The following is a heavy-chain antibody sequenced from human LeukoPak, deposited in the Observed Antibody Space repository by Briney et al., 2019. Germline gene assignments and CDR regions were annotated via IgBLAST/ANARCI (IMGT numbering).Heavy chain of an antibody. CDR2: INPNSGGT. Sequence: ASVKVSCKASGGTFSSYAISWVRQAPGQGLEWMGRINPNSGGTDYAQNFQGRVTMTRDTSISTAYMEPSRLRSDDTAVYYCARGYCSGGTCYLVENWFDPWGQGTLVTVSS. D-gene: IGHD2-15*01. V-gene: IGHV1-2*06. CDR1: GGTFSSYA. J-gene: IGHJ5*02. CDR3: ARGYCSGGTCYLVENWFDP.